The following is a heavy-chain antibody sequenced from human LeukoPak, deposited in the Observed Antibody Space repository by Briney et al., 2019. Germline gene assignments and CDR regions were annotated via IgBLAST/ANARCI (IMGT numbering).Heavy chain of an antibody. D-gene: IGHD3-22*01. CDR1: GGSLSTHH. CDR2: ISDSGST. Sequence: SETLSLTCVVSGGSLSTHHWSWIRQSPGRGLEWIGYISDSGSTNYNPSLKSRVTISVDTFKNQFSLMLSSVTAADTAVYYCARGYDSSAYYPFNYWGQGTLVTVSS. J-gene: IGHJ4*02. V-gene: IGHV4-59*11. CDR3: ARGYDSSAYYPFNY.